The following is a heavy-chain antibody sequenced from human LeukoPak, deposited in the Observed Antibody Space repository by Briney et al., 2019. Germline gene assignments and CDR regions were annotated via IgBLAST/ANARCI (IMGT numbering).Heavy chain of an antibody. CDR3: ARHFTVTTPLYYYYYYMDV. Sequence: SETLSLTCAVYGGSFSGYYWSWIRQPPGKGLEWIGEINHSGSTNYNPSLKSRVTISVDTSKNQFSLKLSSVTAADTAVYYCARHFTVTTPLYYYYYYMDVWGKGTTVTVSS. V-gene: IGHV4-34*01. J-gene: IGHJ6*03. CDR1: GGSFSGYY. CDR2: INHSGST. D-gene: IGHD4-17*01.